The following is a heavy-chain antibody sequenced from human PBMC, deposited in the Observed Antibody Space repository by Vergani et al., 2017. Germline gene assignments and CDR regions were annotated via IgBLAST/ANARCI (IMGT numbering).Heavy chain of an antibody. Sequence: QAQLQQWGAGLLKPSETLSLTCAIYGGSFNDYWWTWIRQHPGEGLQWIGEIRHDGITHYSPSLKSLVTISIDTSTHQFSLNLTSVTAADSAVYYCAREGYGTNGVCFTLFDVWGQGALVTVSS. J-gene: IGHJ4*02. CDR3: AREGYGTNGVCFTLFDV. D-gene: IGHD2-8*01. CDR2: IRHDGIT. V-gene: IGHV4-34*01. CDR1: GGSFNDYW.